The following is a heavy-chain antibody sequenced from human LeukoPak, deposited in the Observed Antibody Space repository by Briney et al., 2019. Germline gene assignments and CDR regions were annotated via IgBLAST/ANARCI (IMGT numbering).Heavy chain of an antibody. D-gene: IGHD2-15*01. CDR1: GFTFSSYE. Sequence: GGSLRLSCAASGFTFSSYEMNWVRQAPGKGLEWVSFIWCSGNNKYYADSVKGRFTISRDNAKNSLYLQMNSLRAEDTAVDYCAREYWRGESWYSGFDFWGQGTLVTVSS. CDR3: AREYWRGESWYSGFDF. V-gene: IGHV3-48*03. J-gene: IGHJ4*02. CDR2: IWCSGNNK.